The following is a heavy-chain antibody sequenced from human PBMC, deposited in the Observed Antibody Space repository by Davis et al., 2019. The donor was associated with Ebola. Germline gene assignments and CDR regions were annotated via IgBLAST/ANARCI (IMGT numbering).Heavy chain of an antibody. V-gene: IGHV4-34*01. D-gene: IGHD4-17*01. CDR3: ARTYGDFIFDY. Sequence: PSETLSLTCAVYGGSFSGYYWSWIRQPPGKGLEWIGEINHSGSTNYNPSLKSRVTISVDTSKNQFSLKLSSVTAADTAVSYCARTYGDFIFDYWGQGTLVTVSS. CDR2: INHSGST. CDR1: GGSFSGYY. J-gene: IGHJ4*02.